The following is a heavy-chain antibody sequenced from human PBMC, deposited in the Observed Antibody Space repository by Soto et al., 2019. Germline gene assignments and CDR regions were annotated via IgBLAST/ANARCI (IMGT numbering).Heavy chain of an antibody. V-gene: IGHV4-59*01. CDR3: ARAFGSTMPSLF. CDR1: GGYISSYS. D-gene: IGHD2-2*01. CDR2: SYYSGST. Sequence: SETLSLTCTVSGGYISSYSWTWIRQPPGKGLEWIGYSYYSGSTNYNPSLTSRVTMSIDTSKNHFSLKLSSVTAADTAVYYCARAFGSTMPSLFWGQGTLVTVSS. J-gene: IGHJ4*02.